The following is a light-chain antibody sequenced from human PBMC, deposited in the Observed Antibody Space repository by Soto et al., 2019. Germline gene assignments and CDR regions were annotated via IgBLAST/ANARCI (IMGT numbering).Light chain of an antibody. CDR3: SSFTGASTI. V-gene: IGLV2-8*01. CDR2: EVT. CDR1: SXDVGGYNY. J-gene: IGLJ1*01. Sequence: QSVLTQPPSASGSPGQSVTISCTGTSXDVGGYNYVSWYQQHPGKAPKLVIYEVTKRPSGVPDRFSGSKSGNTASLTVSGLQAEDEADYYRSSFTGASTIFGTGTKGTVL.